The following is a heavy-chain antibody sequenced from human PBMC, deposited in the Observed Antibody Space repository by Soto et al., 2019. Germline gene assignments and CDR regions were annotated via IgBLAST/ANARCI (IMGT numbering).Heavy chain of an antibody. V-gene: IGHV3-30-3*01. D-gene: IGHD6-19*01. CDR3: ARDPAYYSSAVPYYCDY. J-gene: IGHJ4*02. Sequence: QVQLVESGGGVVQPGRSLRLSCAASGFTFSSYAMHWVRQAPGKGLEWVAVISYDGSNKYYADSVKGRFTISRDNSKNTLYLQMNSLRAEDTAVYYCARDPAYYSSAVPYYCDYWGQGTLVTVSS. CDR1: GFTFSSYA. CDR2: ISYDGSNK.